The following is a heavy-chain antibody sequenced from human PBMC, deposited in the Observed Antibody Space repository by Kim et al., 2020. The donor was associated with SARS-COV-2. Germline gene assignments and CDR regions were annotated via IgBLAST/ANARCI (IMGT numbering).Heavy chain of an antibody. CDR3: ARDSNRGGTFDF. Sequence: IYYAASVKGRFTVSRDNAKNSLYLQMSSLIHEDTAIYYRARDSNRGGTFDFWGRGVLVTVSS. J-gene: IGHJ4*02. D-gene: IGHD2-15*01. V-gene: IGHV3-48*03. CDR2: I.